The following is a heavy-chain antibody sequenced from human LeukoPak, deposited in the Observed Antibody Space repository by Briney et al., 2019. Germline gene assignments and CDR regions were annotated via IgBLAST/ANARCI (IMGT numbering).Heavy chain of an antibody. CDR3: AKDYGSGSGTFDAFDI. CDR1: GFTFDDYA. D-gene: IGHD1-26*01. Sequence: PGGSLRISCAASGFTFDDYAMHWVRQAPGKGLEWVSGISWNSGSIGYADSVKGRFTISRDNAKNSLYLQMNSLRAEDMALYYCAKDYGSGSGTFDAFDIWGQGTMVTVSS. CDR2: ISWNSGSI. V-gene: IGHV3-9*03. J-gene: IGHJ3*02.